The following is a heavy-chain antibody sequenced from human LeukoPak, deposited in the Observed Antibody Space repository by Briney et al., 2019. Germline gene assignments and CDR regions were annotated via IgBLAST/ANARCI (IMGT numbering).Heavy chain of an antibody. J-gene: IGHJ4*02. CDR1: GYTFTSYD. CDR3: ARDSLPSLGATWWGFGY. Sequence: ASVKVSCKASGYTFTSYDIHWVRQATGQGLEWMGRMNPNRGDTDYAQKFQGRVTMTRDTSISTAYMELSSLRSEDTAVYYCARDSLPSLGATWWGFGYWGQGTLVTVSS. D-gene: IGHD1-26*01. V-gene: IGHV1-8*01. CDR2: MNPNRGDT.